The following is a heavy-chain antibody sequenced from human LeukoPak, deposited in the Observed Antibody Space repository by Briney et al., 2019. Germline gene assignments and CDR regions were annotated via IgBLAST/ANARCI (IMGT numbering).Heavy chain of an antibody. Sequence: ASVKVSCKACGYDFPAYGMTGVRQAPGQGLEGVGAITADGDTHYVPSLQGRVSLTTDTSTTTAYMHLSSLKPDDTAVYYCARNYDDTSLIKFWGPGTLLTVSA. J-gene: IGHJ4*02. CDR3: ARNYDDTSLIKF. CDR2: ITADGDT. V-gene: IGHV1-18*01. CDR1: GYDFPAYG. D-gene: IGHD5-18*01.